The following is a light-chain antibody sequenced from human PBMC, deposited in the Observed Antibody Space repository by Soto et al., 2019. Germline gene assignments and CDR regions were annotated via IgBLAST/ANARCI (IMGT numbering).Light chain of an antibody. CDR2: AAS. CDR1: QGIGSY. V-gene: IGKV1-27*01. Sequence: DIQMTQSPSSLSASVGDRVTITCRASQGIGSYLAWYQQKPGKVPKLLIYAASTLQSGVPSRFSGSGSGTAFTLTISSLQPEDVASYYCQKYNNVPLTFGGGTKVEIK. J-gene: IGKJ4*01. CDR3: QKYNNVPLT.